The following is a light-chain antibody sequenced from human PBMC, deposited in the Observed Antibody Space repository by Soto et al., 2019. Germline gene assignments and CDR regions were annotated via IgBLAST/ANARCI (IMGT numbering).Light chain of an antibody. J-gene: IGKJ1*01. V-gene: IGKV3-15*01. Sequence: EVVMTQSPATLSVSPGERATLSCRASQSVNANLAWYQQKPGQAPRLLIHGASNRATGIPARFSGSGFWTEFILTISSLQSEVFAVYYCQQYNTWLWTFGQGTKVEI. CDR3: QQYNTWLWT. CDR2: GAS. CDR1: QSVNAN.